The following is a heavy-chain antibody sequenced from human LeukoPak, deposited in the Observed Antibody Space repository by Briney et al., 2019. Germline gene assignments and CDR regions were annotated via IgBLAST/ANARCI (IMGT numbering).Heavy chain of an antibody. CDR3: ARDRCDSGSCYTGWFDP. Sequence: ASVKVSCKASGYTFRGYYIHWVRQAPGQGLEWMGWINPKTGGTKYAQKFQGRVTMTSDTSVTTAYMELSSLRSDDTAVYYCARDRCDSGSCYTGWFDPWGQGTLVTVSS. CDR2: INPKTGGT. J-gene: IGHJ5*02. V-gene: IGHV1-2*02. CDR1: GYTFRGYY. D-gene: IGHD1-26*01.